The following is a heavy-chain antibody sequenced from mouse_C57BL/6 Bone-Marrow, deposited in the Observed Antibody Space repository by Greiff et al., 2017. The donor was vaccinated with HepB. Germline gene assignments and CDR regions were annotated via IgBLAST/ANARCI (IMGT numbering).Heavy chain of an antibody. Sequence: QVHVKQPGAELVMPGASVKLSCKASGYTFTSYWMHWVKQRPGQGLEWIGEIDPSDSYTNYNQKFKGKSTLTVDKSSSTAYMQLSSLTSEDSAVYYCARWGGNPAYWGQGTLVTVSA. J-gene: IGHJ3*01. V-gene: IGHV1-69*01. D-gene: IGHD2-1*01. CDR3: ARWGGNPAY. CDR1: GYTFTSYW. CDR2: IDPSDSYT.